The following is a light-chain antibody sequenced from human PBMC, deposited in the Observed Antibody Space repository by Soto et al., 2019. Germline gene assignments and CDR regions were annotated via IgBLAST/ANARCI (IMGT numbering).Light chain of an antibody. CDR1: QSVLYSSNNKNY. J-gene: IGKJ4*01. V-gene: IGKV4-1*01. CDR2: WAS. Sequence: IVMTQSPDSLAVSLGERATINCKSSQSVLYSSNNKNYLAWYQQKPGQPPKLLIYWASTRESGVPDRCSGSGSGTDFTLTISSLQAEDVAVYYCQPYYSTPARTFGGGTKV. CDR3: QPYYSTPART.